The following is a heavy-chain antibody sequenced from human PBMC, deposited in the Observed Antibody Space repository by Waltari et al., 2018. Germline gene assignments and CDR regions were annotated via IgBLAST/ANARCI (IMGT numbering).Heavy chain of an antibody. J-gene: IGHJ3*02. CDR3: ARDLGGFNHFDWFLSI. Sequence: QVQLQESGPGLVTPSETLSLTCTVSGDSINNHHWAWIRQPPGKGLEWIGYAYYTGRTNYNPSLRSRLTISVDTSKNQFSLNLNSVTAADTAVYYCARDLGGFNHFDWFLSIWGPGTMVTVSS. V-gene: IGHV4-59*11. CDR1: GDSINNHH. CDR2: AYYTGRT. D-gene: IGHD3-9*01.